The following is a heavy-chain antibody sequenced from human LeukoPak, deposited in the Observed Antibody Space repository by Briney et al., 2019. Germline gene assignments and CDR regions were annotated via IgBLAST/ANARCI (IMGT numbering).Heavy chain of an antibody. CDR2: IYYSGST. CDR1: GGSISSGDYY. Sequence: PSETLSLTCTVSGGSISSGDYYWSWIRQPPGKGLEWIGYIYYSGSTNYNPSLKSRVTISVDTSKNQSSLKLSSVTAADTAVYYCASGPYSSGWFDYWGQGTLVTVSS. CDR3: ASGPYSSGWFDY. D-gene: IGHD6-19*01. V-gene: IGHV4-61*08. J-gene: IGHJ4*02.